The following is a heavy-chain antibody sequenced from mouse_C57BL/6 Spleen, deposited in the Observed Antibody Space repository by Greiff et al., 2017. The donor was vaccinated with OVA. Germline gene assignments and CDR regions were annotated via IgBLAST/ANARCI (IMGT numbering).Heavy chain of an antibody. CDR2: ISPSARYT. J-gene: IGHJ4*01. CDR1: FSPFPISC. Sequence: QVQLQQSGAELVMPGASVQLSCKSSFSPFPISCLPWLTPRPGQGLSCIVAISPSARYTNYNQKFKGKSTLTVDKSSSTAYMQLSSLTSEDSAVYYCARLGDYDTGLAMDYWGQGTSVTVSS. V-gene: IGHV1-69*01. CDR3: ARLGDYDTGLAMDY. D-gene: IGHD2-4*01.